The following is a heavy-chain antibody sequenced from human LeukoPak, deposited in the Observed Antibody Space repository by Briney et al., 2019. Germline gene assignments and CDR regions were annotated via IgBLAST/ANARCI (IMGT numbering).Heavy chain of an antibody. CDR1: GGSISSGSYY. CDR3: ARDGPSYDILTGYSDYHFDY. D-gene: IGHD3-9*01. CDR2: IYTSGST. J-gene: IGHJ4*02. V-gene: IGHV4-61*02. Sequence: SQTLSLTCTVSGGSISSGSYYWSWIRQPAGKGLEWIGRIYTSGSTNYNPSLKSRVTISVDTSKNQFSLKLSSVTAADTAVYYCARDGPSYDILTGYSDYHFDYWGQGTLVTVSS.